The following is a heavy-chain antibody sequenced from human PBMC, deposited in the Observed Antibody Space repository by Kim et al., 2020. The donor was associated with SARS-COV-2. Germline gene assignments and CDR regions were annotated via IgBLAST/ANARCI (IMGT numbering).Heavy chain of an antibody. D-gene: IGHD2-2*01. V-gene: IGHV3-74*01. Sequence: GGSLRLSCEASGFTFSNYWMNWVRQGPGKGLVWVSRINSDGSSTNYADSVKGRFTISRDNAKNTLYLQMNSLRAEDTAVYYCARSSSTSCPCYYMDVWGKGTTVTVSS. CDR2: INSDGSST. J-gene: IGHJ6*03. CDR3: ARSSSTSCPCYYMDV. CDR1: GFTFSNYW.